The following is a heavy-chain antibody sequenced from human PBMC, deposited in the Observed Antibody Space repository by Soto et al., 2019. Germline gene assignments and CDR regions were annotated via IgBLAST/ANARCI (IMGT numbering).Heavy chain of an antibody. V-gene: IGHV3-72*01. D-gene: IGHD2-15*01. CDR1: GFIFSDHY. Sequence: EVQLVDSGGGLVQPGGSLRLTCAASGFIFSDHYMDWVRQAPGKGLEWVGRTRNKATSYTTEYAASVKGRFTISRDDSKNSLYLQMNSLQTEDTAAYYCAREYCSCGSCYLDYWGQGTLVTVSS. J-gene: IGHJ4*02. CDR2: TRNKATSYTT. CDR3: AREYCSCGSCYLDY.